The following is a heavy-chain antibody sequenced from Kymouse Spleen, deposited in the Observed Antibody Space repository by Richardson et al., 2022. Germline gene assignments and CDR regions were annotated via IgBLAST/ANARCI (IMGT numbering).Heavy chain of an antibody. D-gene: IGHD1-20*01,IGHD1-7*01. CDR2: IWYDGSNK. Sequence: QVQLVESGGGVVQPGRSLRLSCAASGFTFSSYGMHWVRQAPGKGLEWVAVIWYDGSNKYYADSVKGRFTISRDNSKNTLYLQMNSLRAEDTAVYYCARGYNWNNWFDPWGQGTLVTVSS. CDR1: GFTFSSYG. J-gene: IGHJ5*02. CDR3: ARGYNWNNWFDP. V-gene: IGHV3-33*01.